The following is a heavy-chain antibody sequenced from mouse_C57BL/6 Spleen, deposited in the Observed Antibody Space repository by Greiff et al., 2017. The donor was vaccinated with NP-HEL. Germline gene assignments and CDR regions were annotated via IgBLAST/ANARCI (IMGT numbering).Heavy chain of an antibody. J-gene: IGHJ4*01. CDR3: ASYGYYAMDY. V-gene: IGHV1-22*01. CDR1: GYTFTDYN. CDR2: INPNNGGT. D-gene: IGHD1-1*01. Sequence: VHVKQSGPELVKPGASVKMSCKASGYTFTDYNMHWVKQSHGKSLEWIGYINPNNGGTSYNQKFKGKATLTVNKSSSTAYMELRSLTSEDSAVYYCASYGYYAMDYWGQGTSVTVSS.